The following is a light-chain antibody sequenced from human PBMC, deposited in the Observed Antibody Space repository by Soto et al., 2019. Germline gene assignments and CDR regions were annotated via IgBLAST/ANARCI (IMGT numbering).Light chain of an antibody. Sequence: EVVLTQSPGTLSLSPGERATLPCRASQSVSNNYLAWYQQKPGQAPRLLIYGASSRATGIPDRFSGSGPGTDFTLTISRLEPEDLAVYYCQQYGSSPRTFGQGTKLEI. V-gene: IGKV3-20*01. J-gene: IGKJ2*01. CDR2: GAS. CDR3: QQYGSSPRT. CDR1: QSVSNNY.